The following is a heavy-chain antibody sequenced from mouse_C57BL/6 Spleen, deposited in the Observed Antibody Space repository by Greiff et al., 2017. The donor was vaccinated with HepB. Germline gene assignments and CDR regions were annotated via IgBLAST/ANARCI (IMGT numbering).Heavy chain of an antibody. CDR3: ARSNSLYFDY. J-gene: IGHJ2*01. Sequence: VQVVESGPELVKPGASVKISCKASGYAFSSSWMNWVKQRPGKGLEWIGRIYPGDGDTNYNGKFKGEATLTADKSSSTAYMQLSSLTSEDSAVYFCARSNSLYFDYWGQGTTLTVSS. CDR1: GYAFSSSW. CDR2: IYPGDGDT. V-gene: IGHV1-82*01.